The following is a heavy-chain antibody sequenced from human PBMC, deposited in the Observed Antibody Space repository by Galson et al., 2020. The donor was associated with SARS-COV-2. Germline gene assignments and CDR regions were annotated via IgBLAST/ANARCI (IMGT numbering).Heavy chain of an antibody. D-gene: IGHD2-21*02. CDR1: GFTFSSYY. J-gene: IGHJ4*02. CDR3: ARDLGGNSLFDY. Sequence: TGGSLRLSCAASGFTFSSYYMSWVRQAPGKGLEWVSVIYSGGSTYYSDSAKGRFTISSDNSKNTLYLQMNSLRAEDTAVYYCARDLGGNSLFDYWGQGTLVTVSS. CDR2: IYSGGST. V-gene: IGHV3-66*01.